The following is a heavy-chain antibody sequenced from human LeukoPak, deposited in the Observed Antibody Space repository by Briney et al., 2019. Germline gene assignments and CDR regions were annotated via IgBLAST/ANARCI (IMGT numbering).Heavy chain of an antibody. CDR2: IRGSGGST. D-gene: IGHD6-13*01. J-gene: IGHJ4*02. CDR1: GFTFSSYA. Sequence: GGSLSLSCAASGFTFSSYAVIWVRQAPGEGLEWVSAIRGSGGSTYYADSVKGRFHISRDNSKNTLYLQMNSRRAEDTAVYYCAKDSGSWSAPAIFDYWGQGTRVTVSS. V-gene: IGHV3-23*01. CDR3: AKDSGSWSAPAIFDY.